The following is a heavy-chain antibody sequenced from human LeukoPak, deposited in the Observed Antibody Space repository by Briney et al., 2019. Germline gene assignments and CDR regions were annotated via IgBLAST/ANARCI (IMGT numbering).Heavy chain of an antibody. CDR3: ATTGLLGDIP. CDR1: GFTFSSYS. CDR2: ISSSSSYI. Sequence: GGSLRLSCAASGFTFSSYSMNWVRQAPGKGLEWVSSISSSSSYIYYADSVKGRFTISRDNAKNSLYLQMNSLRAEDTALYYCATTGLLGDIPWGQGTLVTVSS. J-gene: IGHJ5*02. V-gene: IGHV3-21*04. D-gene: IGHD2-21*01.